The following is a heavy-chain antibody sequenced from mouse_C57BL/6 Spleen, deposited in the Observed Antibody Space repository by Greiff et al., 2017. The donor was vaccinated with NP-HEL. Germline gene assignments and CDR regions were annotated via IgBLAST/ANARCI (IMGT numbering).Heavy chain of an antibody. D-gene: IGHD2-2*01. Sequence: VQLQQSGAELVRPGSSVKLSCKASGYTFTSYWMHWVKQRPIQGLEWIGNIDPSDSETHYNQKFKDKATLTVDKSSSTAYMQLSSLTSEDSAVYYCARSNMVTAGYYFDYWGQGTTLTVSS. CDR2: IDPSDSET. CDR1: GYTFTSYW. J-gene: IGHJ2*01. CDR3: ARSNMVTAGYYFDY. V-gene: IGHV1-52*01.